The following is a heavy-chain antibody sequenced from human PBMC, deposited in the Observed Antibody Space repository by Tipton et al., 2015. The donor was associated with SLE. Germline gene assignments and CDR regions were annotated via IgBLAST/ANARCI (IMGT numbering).Heavy chain of an antibody. CDR1: GGSISSTRYY. Sequence: TLSLTCTVSGGSISSTRYYWGWVRQPPGKGLEWIGSIYYTGSTYYNPSLESRVTISLDTSNNQFSLKLTSVTAADTAVYYCARGSDGEYVRYFDVWGPGTLVTVSS. CDR2: IYYTGST. CDR3: ARGSDGEYVRYFDV. D-gene: IGHD4-17*01. V-gene: IGHV4-39*07. J-gene: IGHJ2*01.